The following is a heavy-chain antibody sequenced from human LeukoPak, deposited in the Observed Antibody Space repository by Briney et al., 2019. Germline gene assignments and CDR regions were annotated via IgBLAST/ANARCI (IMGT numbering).Heavy chain of an antibody. D-gene: IGHD5-18*01. V-gene: IGHV1-69*13. CDR3: ARAGIRGYSYGYPYYYGMDV. CDR1: GGTFSSYA. J-gene: IGHJ6*02. Sequence: SVKVSCKASGGTFSSYAISWVRQAPGQGLEWMGGIIPIFGTANYAQKFQGRVTITADESTSTAYMEQSSLRSEDTAVYYCARAGIRGYSYGYPYYYGMDVWGQGTTVTVSS. CDR2: IIPIFGTA.